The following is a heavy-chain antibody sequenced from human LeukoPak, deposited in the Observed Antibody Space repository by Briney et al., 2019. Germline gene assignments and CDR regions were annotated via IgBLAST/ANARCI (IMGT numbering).Heavy chain of an antibody. D-gene: IGHD6-13*01. J-gene: IGHJ4*02. CDR1: GFTFTHYA. V-gene: IGHV3-23*01. Sequence: PGGSLRLSCAASGFTFTHYAMIWVRQAPGKGLEWVSTISSSGGSTYYADSVKGRFTISRDTSKNTLFLQMNSLRAEDTAVYYCAIDGDSSSSAYSSSFADFDYWGQGTLVTVSS. CDR3: AIDGDSSSSAYSSSFADFDY. CDR2: ISSSGGST.